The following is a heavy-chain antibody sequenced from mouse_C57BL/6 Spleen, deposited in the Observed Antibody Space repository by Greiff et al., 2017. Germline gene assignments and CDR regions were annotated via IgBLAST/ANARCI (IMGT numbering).Heavy chain of an antibody. CDR2: ISSGSSTI. CDR1: GFTFSDYG. D-gene: IGHD3-2*02. CDR3: ARQAQAPFAY. V-gene: IGHV5-17*01. Sequence: EVKLVKSGGGLVKPGGSLKLSCAASGFTFSDYGMHWVRQAPEKGLEWVAYISSGSSTIYYADTVKGRFTISRDNAKNTLFLQMTSLRSEDTAMYYCARQAQAPFAYWGQGTLVTVSA. J-gene: IGHJ3*01.